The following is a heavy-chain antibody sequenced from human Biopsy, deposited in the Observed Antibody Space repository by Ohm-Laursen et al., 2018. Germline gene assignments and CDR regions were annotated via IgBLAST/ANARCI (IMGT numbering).Heavy chain of an antibody. D-gene: IGHD3-22*01. CDR2: IFNSANT. J-gene: IGHJ5*02. CDR3: ARGDYFDSNGYFWFDP. Sequence: SQTLSLTCTVSGGSISSGGSYWSWIRQRPGKGLEWIGYIFNSANTYYNPSLKNLITISGDTSKNLFSLKLNSVTAADTAVYYCARGDYFDSNGYFWFDPWGQGTLVTVSS. V-gene: IGHV4-31*01. CDR1: GGSISSGGSY.